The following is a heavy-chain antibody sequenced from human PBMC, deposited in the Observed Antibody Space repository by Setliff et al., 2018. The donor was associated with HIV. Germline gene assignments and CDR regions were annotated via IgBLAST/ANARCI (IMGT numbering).Heavy chain of an antibody. CDR2: LYPSGST. CDR3: ARVFPPIRGAPFGVPPGVFDI. CDR1: GGSMSPYY. V-gene: IGHV4-4*07. J-gene: IGHJ3*02. Sequence: SETPSLTCSVSGGSMSPYYWSWIRQPAGKGLEWIGRLYPSGSTIYNPSLRSRVTLSVDTSKNQFSLKLSSVTAADTAVYYCARVFPPIRGAPFGVPPGVFDIWGQGSMVTVSS. D-gene: IGHD2-8*01.